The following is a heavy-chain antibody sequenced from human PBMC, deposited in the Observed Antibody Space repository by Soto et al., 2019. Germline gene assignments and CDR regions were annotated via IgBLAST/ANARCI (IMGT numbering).Heavy chain of an antibody. V-gene: IGHV4-59*01. CDR3: ARGYSSSSWFDP. CDR1: GGSISSYY. J-gene: IGHJ5*02. Sequence: SETLSLTCTVSGGSISSYYWGWIRQPPGKGLEWIGYIYYSGSTNYNPSLKSRVTISVDTSKNQFSLKLSSVTAADTAVYYCARGYSSSSWFDPWGQGTLVTVSS. CDR2: IYYSGST. D-gene: IGHD6-13*01.